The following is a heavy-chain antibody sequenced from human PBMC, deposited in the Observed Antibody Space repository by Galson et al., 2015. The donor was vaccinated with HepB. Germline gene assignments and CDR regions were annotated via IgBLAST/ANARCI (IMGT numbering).Heavy chain of an antibody. CDR1: GYTLTELS. V-gene: IGHV1-24*01. D-gene: IGHD6-19*01. Sequence: SVKVSCKVSGYTLTELSMHWVRQAPGKGLEWMGGFDPEDGETIYAQKFQGRVTMTEDTSTDTAYMELSSLRSEDTAVYYCATAPRKVAGFFDYWGQGTLVTVSS. CDR2: FDPEDGET. J-gene: IGHJ4*02. CDR3: ATAPRKVAGFFDY.